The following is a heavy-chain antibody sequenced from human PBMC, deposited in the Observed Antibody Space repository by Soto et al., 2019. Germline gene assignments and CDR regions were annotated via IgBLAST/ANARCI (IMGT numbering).Heavy chain of an antibody. J-gene: IGHJ3*01. CDR1: GGSFSVCY. CDR3: ARVPNPFRLKIGYEDAFDF. V-gene: IGHV4-34*01. CDR2: INHSGGT. Sequence: PSETLSLTCAVYGGSFSVCYWSWIRQPPGKGLEWIGEINHSGGTNYNPSLKSRVTISVDTSKNQFSLKLSSVTAADTAVYYCARVPNPFRLKIGYEDAFDFWGQGTMVT. D-gene: IGHD5-12*01.